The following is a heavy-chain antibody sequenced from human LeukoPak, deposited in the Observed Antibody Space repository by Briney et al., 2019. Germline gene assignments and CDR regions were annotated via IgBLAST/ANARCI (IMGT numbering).Heavy chain of an antibody. D-gene: IGHD5-18*01. CDR2: ISCSGGIT. V-gene: IGHV3-23*01. J-gene: IGHJ5*02. CDR1: VFTFSSYA. Sequence: PGGALRLSCSTSVFTFSSYAMSWVRRAPGKVLELVSVISCSGGITSYPDSVKGRFTISRDNSKNRLYLNMNSLRGEDTVVYYCAKRGYSYGRLYNWFDPWGQGTLVTVSS. CDR3: AKRGYSYGRLYNWFDP.